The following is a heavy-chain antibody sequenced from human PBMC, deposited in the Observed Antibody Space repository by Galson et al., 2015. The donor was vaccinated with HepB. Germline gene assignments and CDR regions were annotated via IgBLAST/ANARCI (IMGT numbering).Heavy chain of an antibody. D-gene: IGHD6-19*01. CDR1: GFTFSSYA. Sequence: SLRLSCAAPGFTFSSYAMGWVRPAPGKGLELVSSIGTRGGTDYADFVKGRFTISRDNSKNTLYLQMDSLRAEDTAIFYCAKGDSSAWPYCFDSWGQGTLVTVSS. V-gene: IGHV3-23*01. J-gene: IGHJ4*02. CDR3: AKGDSSAWPYCFDS. CDR2: IGTRGGT.